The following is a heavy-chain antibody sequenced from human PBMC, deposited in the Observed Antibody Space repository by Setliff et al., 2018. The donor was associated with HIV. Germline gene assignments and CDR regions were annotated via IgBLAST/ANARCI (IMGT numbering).Heavy chain of an antibody. CDR3: ARDGEWLRLGTYWYFDL. Sequence: KASETLSLTCAVSGGSISSGGYYWNWIRQHPGKGLEWIGYIYYSGTTYYNPSLKSRVTISVDTSKNQFSLKLTSVTAADTAVYYCARDGEWLRLGTYWYFDLWGRGTLVTVSS. CDR1: GGSISSGGYY. D-gene: IGHD5-12*01. CDR2: IYYSGTT. V-gene: IGHV4-31*11. J-gene: IGHJ2*01.